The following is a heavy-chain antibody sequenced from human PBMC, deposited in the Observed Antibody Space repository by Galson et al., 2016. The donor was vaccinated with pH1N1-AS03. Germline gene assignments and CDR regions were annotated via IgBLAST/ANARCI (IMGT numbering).Heavy chain of an antibody. V-gene: IGHV1-2*04. CDR2: INPNNGVT. CDR1: GYIFTGFY. CDR3: ARDPRGPCSSATCATTYYFCMGV. Sequence: SVKVSYKASGYIFTGFYVHWVRQAPGQGLEWMGWINPNNGVTNYAQKFQAWVTMTGDTSISTAYMELYGLKSDDTAVYYCARDPRGPCSSATCATTYYFCMGVWGQGTTVIVSS. D-gene: IGHD1-26*01. J-gene: IGHJ6*02.